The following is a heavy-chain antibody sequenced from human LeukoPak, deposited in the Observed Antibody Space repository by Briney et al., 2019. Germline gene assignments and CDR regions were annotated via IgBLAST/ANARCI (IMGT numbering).Heavy chain of an antibody. J-gene: IGHJ5*02. CDR3: ARDLDHCGSGDWFDP. V-gene: IGHV1-69*05. D-gene: IGHD3-10*01. CDR1: VCTFTIYV. CDR2: IFTSFDTL. Sequence: PSVKVSLKSSVCTFTIYVIVWVCQAPGQGRELMGRIFTSFDTLNYAHKFQGRVTITTDKSTTTAYMQLSSLRAEDTAVYFCARDLDHCGSGDWFDPWGQGTLVTVSS.